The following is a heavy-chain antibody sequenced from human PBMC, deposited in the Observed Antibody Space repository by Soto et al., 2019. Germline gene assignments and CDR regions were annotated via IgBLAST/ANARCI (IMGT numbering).Heavy chain of an antibody. J-gene: IGHJ5*02. CDR1: GYTFTDFA. Sequence: QVQLVQSGAEVKKPGASVKVSCKASGYTFTDFAMNWVRQAPGQTLEWMGWINPGNGNTKYSQKFQGRVTMTRDTSASTAYMELSSLRSEDTAVYYCARDLGGAGIRLDWFDPWGQGTLVTVSS. CDR3: ARDLGGAGIRLDWFDP. D-gene: IGHD3-3*01. V-gene: IGHV1-3*01. CDR2: INPGNGNT.